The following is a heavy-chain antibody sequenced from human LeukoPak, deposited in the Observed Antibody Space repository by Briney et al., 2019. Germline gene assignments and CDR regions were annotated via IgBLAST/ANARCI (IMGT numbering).Heavy chain of an antibody. CDR3: ASSHDYYDYTDV. V-gene: IGHV1-69*05. J-gene: IGHJ6*03. CDR2: IIPIFGTA. Sequence: GASVKVSCKPSGCTFSSYALSWVGQAPGQGREWMGGIIPIFGTANYAQKVQGRVTITTDESTSTAYLELSSLRSEGTAVYYCASSHDYYDYTDVWGKGTTVTVSS. CDR1: GCTFSSYA.